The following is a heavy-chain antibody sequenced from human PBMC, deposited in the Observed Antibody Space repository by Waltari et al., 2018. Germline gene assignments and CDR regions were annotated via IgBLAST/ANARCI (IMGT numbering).Heavy chain of an antibody. CDR1: GGTFSSYA. CDR2: IIPIFGTA. J-gene: IGHJ3*02. V-gene: IGHV1-69*05. CDR3: ARTIDYGDYAYAFDI. Sequence: QVQLVQSGAEVKKPGSSVKVSCKASGGTFSSYAISWVRQAPGQGLEWMGGIIPIFGTANYAQKCQGRVTITTDESTSTAYMELSSMRSEDTAVYYCARTIDYGDYAYAFDIWGQGTMVTVSS. D-gene: IGHD4-17*01.